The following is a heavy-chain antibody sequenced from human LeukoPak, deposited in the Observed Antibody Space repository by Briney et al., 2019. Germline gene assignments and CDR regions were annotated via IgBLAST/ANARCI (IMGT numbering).Heavy chain of an antibody. J-gene: IGHJ3*02. CDR1: GGSISSSSYY. CDR2: IYYSGST. CDR3: ARDLDQAVVAFDI. D-gene: IGHD3/OR15-3a*01. Sequence: SETLSLTCTVSGGSISSSSYYWGWIRQPPGKGLEWIGSIYYSGSTYYNPSLKSRVTISVDTSKNQFSLKLSSVTAADTAVYYCARDLDQAVVAFDIWGQGTMVTVSS. V-gene: IGHV4-39*07.